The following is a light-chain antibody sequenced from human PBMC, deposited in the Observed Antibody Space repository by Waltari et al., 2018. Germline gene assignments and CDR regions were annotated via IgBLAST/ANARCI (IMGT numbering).Light chain of an antibody. CDR2: EVS. V-gene: IGLV2-8*01. J-gene: IGLJ2*01. CDR3: SSYAGSKNFYVV. CDR1: SSDLGDFNY. Sequence: QSALTQPPSASGSPGQSVTISCTGSSSDLGDFNYVSWYQQYPGKAPKVMIYEVSKRPSGVPDRFSGSKSGNTASLTVSGLQAEDEADYYCSSYAGSKNFYVVFGGGTRVTVL.